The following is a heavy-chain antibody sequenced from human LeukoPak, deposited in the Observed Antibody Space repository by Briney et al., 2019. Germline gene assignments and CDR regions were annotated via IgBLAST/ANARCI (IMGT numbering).Heavy chain of an antibody. CDR2: IYYTGST. J-gene: IGHJ5*02. V-gene: IGHV4-59*08. CDR3: TRCGSGNYGP. Sequence: SETLSLTCTVSSGSISNYYWTWIRQPPGKGLEWIGYIYYTGSTNYNPSLNSRVTISLDTSKNQFSLKLSSVTAADTAVYYCTRCGSGNYGPWGQGTLVTVSS. D-gene: IGHD1-26*01. CDR1: SGSISNYY.